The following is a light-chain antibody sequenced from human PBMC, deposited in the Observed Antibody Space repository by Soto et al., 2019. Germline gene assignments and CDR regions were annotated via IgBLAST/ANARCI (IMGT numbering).Light chain of an antibody. Sequence: IPMTQSPSTLSASVGDRVTITCRASQSISSWMAWYQQKPGKAPKLLIYKASSLESGVPSRFSGSGSGTEFTLTISSLQPDDFATYYCQQYKSYPCTFGQGTKVEIK. CDR2: KAS. J-gene: IGKJ1*01. CDR1: QSISSW. CDR3: QQYKSYPCT. V-gene: IGKV1-5*03.